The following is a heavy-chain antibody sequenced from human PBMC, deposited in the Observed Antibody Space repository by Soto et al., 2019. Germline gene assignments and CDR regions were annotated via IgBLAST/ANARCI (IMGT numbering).Heavy chain of an antibody. V-gene: IGHV4-30-4*01. CDR3: ASVNCSGGSCSLGFPHNWFDP. J-gene: IGHJ5*02. CDR1: GGSISSGDYY. D-gene: IGHD2-15*01. Sequence: QVQLQESGPGLVKPSQTLSLTCTVSGGSISSGDYYWSWIRQPPGKGLEWIGYIYYSGSTYYNPSLKSRVTISVDTSKNQFSLKLSSVTAADTAVYYCASVNCSGGSCSLGFPHNWFDPWGQGTLVTVSS. CDR2: IYYSGST.